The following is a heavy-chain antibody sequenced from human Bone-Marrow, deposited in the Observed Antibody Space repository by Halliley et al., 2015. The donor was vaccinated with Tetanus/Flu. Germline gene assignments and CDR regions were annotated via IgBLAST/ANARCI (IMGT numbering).Heavy chain of an antibody. CDR1: GGSISSGGHF. CDR2: IHHSGST. J-gene: IGHJ6*02. CDR3: ARGLGDRGYCSSGNCYHYYGMDV. Sequence: TLSLTCTVSGGSISSGGHFWSWIRQHPGTGLEWIGDIHHSGSTYFNWSLKSRLNISIDTSKNQFSLKLSPVTAADTAVYFCARGLGDRGYCSSGNCYHYYGMDVWGQGTTVTVSS. V-gene: IGHV4-31*03. D-gene: IGHD2-15*01.